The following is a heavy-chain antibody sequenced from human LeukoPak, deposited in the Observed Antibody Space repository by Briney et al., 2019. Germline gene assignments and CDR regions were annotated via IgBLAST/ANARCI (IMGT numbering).Heavy chain of an antibody. CDR3: ARSLRSLKQLVDY. V-gene: IGHV3-30-3*01. CDR2: ISYDGSNK. Sequence: PGGSLRLSCAASGFTFSSYAMHWVRQAPGKGLEWVAVISYDGSNKYYADSVKGRFTISRDNSKNTLYLQMNSLRAEDTAVYYCARSLRSLKQLVDYWGQGTLVTVSS. J-gene: IGHJ4*02. D-gene: IGHD6-6*01. CDR1: GFTFSSYA.